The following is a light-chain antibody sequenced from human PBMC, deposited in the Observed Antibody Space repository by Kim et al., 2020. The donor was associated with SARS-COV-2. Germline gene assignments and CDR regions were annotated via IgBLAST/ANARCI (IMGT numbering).Light chain of an antibody. CDR2: DAS. Sequence: DIQMTQSPSTLSASVGDRVTITCRASQSITTCLAWYQQKPGKAPKLLIYDASTLEGGVPSRFSGSGSGTEFTLTISSLQPDDFATYYCQQYDTYTWTFGQGTKVDIK. CDR1: QSITTC. CDR3: QQYDTYTWT. J-gene: IGKJ1*01. V-gene: IGKV1-5*01.